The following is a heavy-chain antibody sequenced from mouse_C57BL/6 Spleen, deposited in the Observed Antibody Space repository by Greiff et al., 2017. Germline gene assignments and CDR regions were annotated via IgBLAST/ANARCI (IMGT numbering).Heavy chain of an antibody. CDR1: GYAFTNYL. D-gene: IGHD2-3*01. V-gene: IGHV1-54*01. CDR3: ARDGYYWYFDV. Sequence: VQLQESGAELVRPGTSVKVSCKASGYAFTNYLIEWVKQRPGQGLEWIGVINPGSGGTNYNEKFKGKATLTADKSSSTAYMQLSSLTSEDSAVYSCARDGYYWYFDVWGTGTTVTVSS. J-gene: IGHJ1*03. CDR2: INPGSGGT.